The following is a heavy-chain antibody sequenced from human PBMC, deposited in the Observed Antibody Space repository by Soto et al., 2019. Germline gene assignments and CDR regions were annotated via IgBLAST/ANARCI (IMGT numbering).Heavy chain of an antibody. CDR2: IYYSGNT. J-gene: IGHJ3*02. V-gene: IGHV4-59*08. Sequence: QVQLQESGPGLVKPSETLSLTCTVSGGSISNYYWSWIRQPPGKRLEWLGYIYYSGNTNYSPSLQSGVTISVDTSKNQFSLKLSSVTAADTAVYYCARTSLGYCSGGSCYSWAFDIWGQGTMVTVSS. CDR1: GGSISNYY. D-gene: IGHD2-15*01. CDR3: ARTSLGYCSGGSCYSWAFDI.